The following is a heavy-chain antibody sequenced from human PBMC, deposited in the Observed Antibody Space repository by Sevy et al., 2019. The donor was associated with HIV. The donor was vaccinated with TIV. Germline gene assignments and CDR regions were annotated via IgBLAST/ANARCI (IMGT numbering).Heavy chain of an antibody. CDR3: ARDHGYSSSWYFDY. CDR2: ISSSSYI. CDR1: GFTFSSYS. Sequence: GGSLRLSCAASGFTFSSYSMNWVRQAPGKGLEWVSSISSSSYIYYADSVKGRFTISRDNAKNSLYLQMNSLRAEDTAVYYCARDHGYSSSWYFDYWGQGTLVTVSS. J-gene: IGHJ4*02. D-gene: IGHD6-13*01. V-gene: IGHV3-21*01.